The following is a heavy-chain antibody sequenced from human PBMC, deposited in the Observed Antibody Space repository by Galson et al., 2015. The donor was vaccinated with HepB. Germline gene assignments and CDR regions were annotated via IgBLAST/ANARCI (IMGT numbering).Heavy chain of an antibody. V-gene: IGHV3-30-3*01. D-gene: IGHD5-24*01. CDR2: ISYDGSNK. J-gene: IGHJ4*02. CDR3: ARELEMATMGPDY. CDR1: GFTFSSYA. Sequence: SLRLSCAASGFTFSSYAMHWVRQAPGKGLEWVAVISYDGSNKYYADSVKGRFTISRDSSKNTLYLQMNSLRAEDTAVYYCARELEMATMGPDYWGQGTLVTVSS.